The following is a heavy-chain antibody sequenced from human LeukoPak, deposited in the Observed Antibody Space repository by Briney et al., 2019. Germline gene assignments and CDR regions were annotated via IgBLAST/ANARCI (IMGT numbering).Heavy chain of an antibody. CDR1: GGTFSSYA. CDR3: ARAGWIQLWSQPHYFDY. Sequence: ASVKVSCKASGGTFSSYAISWVRQAPGQGLEWMGGIIPIFGTANYAQKFQGRVTITADKSTSTAYMELSSLRPEDTAVYYCARAGWIQLWSQPHYFDYWGQGTLVTVSS. V-gene: IGHV1-69*06. CDR2: IIPIFGTA. D-gene: IGHD5-18*01. J-gene: IGHJ4*02.